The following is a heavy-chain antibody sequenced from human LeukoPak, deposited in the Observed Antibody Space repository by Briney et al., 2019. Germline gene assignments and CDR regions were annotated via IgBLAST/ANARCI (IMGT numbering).Heavy chain of an antibody. CDR2: ISSSSSAK. Sequence: PGGSLRLSCAASGFTFSSYEMNWVRQAPGKGLEWVSHISSSSSAKYYADSVKGRFTISRDNAKNSLYLQMNSLRAEDTAVYYCARVSPRTAYYMDVWGKGTTVTVSS. CDR1: GFTFSSYE. V-gene: IGHV3-48*03. CDR3: ARVSPRTAYYMDV. J-gene: IGHJ6*03. D-gene: IGHD1-14*01.